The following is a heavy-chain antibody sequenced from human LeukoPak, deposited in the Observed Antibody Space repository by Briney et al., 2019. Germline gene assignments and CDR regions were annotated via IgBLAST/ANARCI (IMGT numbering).Heavy chain of an antibody. CDR1: GGSISSYY. J-gene: IGHJ4*02. V-gene: IGHV4-59*08. D-gene: IGHD3-10*01. Sequence: SETLSLTCTVSGGSISSYYWSWIRQPPGKGLEWIGYIYYSGSTNYNPSLKSRVTISVDTSKNQFSLKLSSVTAADTAVYYCARQGMVRGVIEYWGQGILVTVSS. CDR3: ARQGMVRGVIEY. CDR2: IYYSGST.